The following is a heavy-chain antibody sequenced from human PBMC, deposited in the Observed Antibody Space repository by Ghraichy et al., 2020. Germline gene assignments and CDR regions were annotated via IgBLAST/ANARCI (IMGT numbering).Heavy chain of an antibody. CDR1: GGSFSGYY. V-gene: IGHV4-34*01. D-gene: IGHD3-9*01. J-gene: IGHJ4*02. CDR2: INHSGST. Sequence: SETLSLTCAVYGGSFSGYYWSWIRQPPGKGLEWIGEINHSGSTNYNPSLKSRVTISVDTSKNQFSLKLSSMTAADTAVYYCARLLRYFDWLPYLDYWGQGTLVTVSS. CDR3: ARLLRYFDWLPYLDY.